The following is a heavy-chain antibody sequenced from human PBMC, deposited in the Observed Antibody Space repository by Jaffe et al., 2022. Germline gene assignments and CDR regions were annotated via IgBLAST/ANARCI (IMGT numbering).Heavy chain of an antibody. D-gene: IGHD6-6*01. J-gene: IGHJ4*02. Sequence: EVQLVESGGGLVQPGGSLRLSCAASGFTFSSYSMNWVRQAPGKGLEWVSYISSSSSTIYYADSVKGRFTISRDNAKNSLYLQMNSLRAEDTAVYYCARDIQAAYSSSGYWGQGTLVTVSS. CDR1: GFTFSSYS. V-gene: IGHV3-48*01. CDR3: ARDIQAAYSSSGY. CDR2: ISSSSSTI.